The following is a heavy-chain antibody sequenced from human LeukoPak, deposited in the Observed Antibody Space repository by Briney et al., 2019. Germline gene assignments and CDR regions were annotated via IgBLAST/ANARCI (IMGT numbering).Heavy chain of an antibody. D-gene: IGHD1-7*01. Sequence: SETLSLTCAVYGGSFSDYYWSWIRQPPGKGLEWIGEINHSGSTNYNPSLKSRVTISVDTSKNQFSLKLSSVTAADTAVYYCARNYLVYYYYMDVWGKGTTVTVSS. CDR2: INHSGST. CDR1: GGSFSDYY. V-gene: IGHV4-34*01. J-gene: IGHJ6*03. CDR3: ARNYLVYYYYMDV.